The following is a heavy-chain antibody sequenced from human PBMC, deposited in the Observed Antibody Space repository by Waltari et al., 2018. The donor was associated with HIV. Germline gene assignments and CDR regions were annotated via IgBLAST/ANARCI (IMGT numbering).Heavy chain of an antibody. CDR1: GYTFTRYY. Sequence: QAQLVQSGADVKKPGASVKVSCKASGYTFTRYYMHWVRQAPGKGLEWMGMINPSGSTSYAQKFQGRVTMTRDTSTSTVYMELSSLRSEDTAVYYCARDRIMAVAGAIFDYWGQGTLVTVSS. D-gene: IGHD6-19*01. V-gene: IGHV1-46*01. CDR2: INPSGST. J-gene: IGHJ4*02. CDR3: ARDRIMAVAGAIFDY.